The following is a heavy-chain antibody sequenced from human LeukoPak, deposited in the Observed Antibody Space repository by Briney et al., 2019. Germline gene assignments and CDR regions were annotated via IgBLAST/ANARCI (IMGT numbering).Heavy chain of an antibody. CDR2: IYYSGST. V-gene: IGHV4-59*01. J-gene: IGHJ6*02. CDR1: GGSFSGYY. CDR3: ARVLRYFDWQLTNYYYGMDV. Sequence: SETLSLTCAVYGGSFSGYYWSWIRQPPGKGLEWIGYIYYSGSTNYNPSLKSRVTISVDTSKNQFSLKLSSVTAADTAVYYCARVLRYFDWQLTNYYYGMDVWGQGTTVTVSS. D-gene: IGHD3-9*01.